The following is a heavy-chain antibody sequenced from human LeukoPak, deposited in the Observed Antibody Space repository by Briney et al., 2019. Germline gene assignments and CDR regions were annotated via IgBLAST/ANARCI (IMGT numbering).Heavy chain of an antibody. Sequence: GGSLRLSCAASGFTFSSYSMNWVRQAPGKGLEWVSSISSSSSYIYYADSVKGRFTIARDNAKNSLYLQMNSLRAEDTAVYYCARDVSSSWWGGYYYYYMDVWGKGTTVTISS. J-gene: IGHJ6*03. D-gene: IGHD6-13*01. V-gene: IGHV3-21*01. CDR1: GFTFSSYS. CDR2: ISSSSSYI. CDR3: ARDVSSSWWGGYYYYYMDV.